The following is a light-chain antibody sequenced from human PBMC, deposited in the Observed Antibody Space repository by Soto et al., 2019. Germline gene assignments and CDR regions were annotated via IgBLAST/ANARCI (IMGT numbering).Light chain of an antibody. V-gene: IGLV1-47*01. CDR1: SSNIGSNY. CDR2: RNN. CDR3: AAWDDSLSVL. J-gene: IGLJ2*01. Sequence: QSVLTQPPSASGTPGQRVTISCSGSSSNIGSNYVYWYQQLPGTAPKLLIYRNNQRPSGVPDRFSGSKSGTSASLAISVLQSKDEADYYCAAWDDSLSVLFGGGTKLTVL.